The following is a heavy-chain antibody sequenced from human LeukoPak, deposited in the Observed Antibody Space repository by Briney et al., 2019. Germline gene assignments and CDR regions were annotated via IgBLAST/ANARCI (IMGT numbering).Heavy chain of an antibody. CDR3: TTYVSYCSGGSCYDRVRSGY. V-gene: IGHV3-15*01. CDR1: GYSFTSYW. Sequence: GESLKISCKGSGYSFTSYWIGWVRQAPGKGLEWVGRIKSKTDGGTTDYAAPVKGRFTISRDDSKNTLYLQMNSLKTEDTAVYYCTTYVSYCSGGSCYDRVRSGYWGQGTLVTVSS. J-gene: IGHJ4*02. CDR2: IKSKTDGGTT. D-gene: IGHD2-15*01.